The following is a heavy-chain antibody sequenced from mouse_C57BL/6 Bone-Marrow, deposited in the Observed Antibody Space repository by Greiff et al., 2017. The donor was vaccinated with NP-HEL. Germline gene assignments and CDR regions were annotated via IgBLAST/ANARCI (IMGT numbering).Heavy chain of an antibody. Sequence: EVKLMESGGGLVQPGGSMKLSCVASGFTFSNYWMNWVRQSPEKGLEWVAQIRLKSDNYATHYAESVKGRFTISRDDSKSSVYLQMNNLRAEDTGIYYCTVTGNHLDYWGQGTTLTVSS. CDR2: IRLKSDNYAT. D-gene: IGHD2-1*01. J-gene: IGHJ2*01. CDR1: GFTFSNYW. CDR3: TVTGNHLDY. V-gene: IGHV6-3*01.